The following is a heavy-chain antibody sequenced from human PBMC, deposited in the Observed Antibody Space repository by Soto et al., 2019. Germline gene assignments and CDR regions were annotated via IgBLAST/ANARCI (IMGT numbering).Heavy chain of an antibody. CDR2: IYYSGST. CDR3: ARASGGYDIYYYYGMDV. D-gene: IGHD5-12*01. J-gene: IGHJ6*02. V-gene: IGHV4-30-4*01. CDR1: GGSISSGDYY. Sequence: TSETLSLTCTVSGGSISSGDYYWNWIRQHPGKGLEWIGYIYYSGSTYYNTSLKSRVTISVDTSKNQFSLKLSSVTAADTAVYFCARASGGYDIYYYYGMDVWGQGPTVTVSS.